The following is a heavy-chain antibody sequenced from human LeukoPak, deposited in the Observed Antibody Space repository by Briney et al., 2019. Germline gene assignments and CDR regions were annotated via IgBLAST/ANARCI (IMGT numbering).Heavy chain of an antibody. D-gene: IGHD6-19*01. J-gene: IGHJ3*02. CDR2: IKPDGSEK. V-gene: IGHV3-7*04. CDR1: GFSFTNNW. CDR3: ARGAQWLGDAFNI. Sequence: PGGSLRLSCAASGFSFTNNWMSWVRQAPGKGLEGVANIKPDGSEKNYVDSVKGRFTISRDNARSSFHLQMNSLRAEDTAVYYCARGAQWLGDAFNIWGQGTVVTVSS.